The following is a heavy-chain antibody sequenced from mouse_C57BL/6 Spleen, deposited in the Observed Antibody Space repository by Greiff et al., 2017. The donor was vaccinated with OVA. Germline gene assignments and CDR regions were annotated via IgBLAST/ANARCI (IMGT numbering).Heavy chain of an antibody. CDR1: GYTFTSYW. Sequence: VQLQQPGAELVKPGASVKLSCKASGYTFTSYWMHWVKQRPGQGLEWIGMIHPNSGSTNYNEKFKSKATLTVDKSSSTAYMQLSSLTSEDSAVYYCARSSYGYDEGAWFAYWGQGTLVTVSA. D-gene: IGHD2-2*01. J-gene: IGHJ3*01. V-gene: IGHV1-64*01. CDR2: IHPNSGST. CDR3: ARSSYGYDEGAWFAY.